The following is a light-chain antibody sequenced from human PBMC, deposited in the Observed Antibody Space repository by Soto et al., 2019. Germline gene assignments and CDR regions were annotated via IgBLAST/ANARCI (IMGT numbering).Light chain of an antibody. Sequence: EIVLPQYPATLSLSPGERATLSCRASQSVDSYLAWYQQRPGRAPRLLIYDVSNRATGIPARFSGSGSGTDFTLTISSLEPEDFAVYYCQQRSNWPPFTFGPGTKVDIK. CDR2: DVS. CDR3: QQRSNWPPFT. J-gene: IGKJ3*01. CDR1: QSVDSY. V-gene: IGKV3-11*01.